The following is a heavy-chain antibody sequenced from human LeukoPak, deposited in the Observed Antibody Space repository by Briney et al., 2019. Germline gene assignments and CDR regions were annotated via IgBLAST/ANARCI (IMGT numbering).Heavy chain of an antibody. V-gene: IGHV3-30*04. CDR2: ISYDGSNK. CDR3: ARQPRGSGSYPLKHYYYYYYMDV. J-gene: IGHJ6*03. CDR1: GFTFSSYA. D-gene: IGHD3-10*01. Sequence: PGGTLRLSCAASGFTFSSYAMHWVRQAPGKGLEWVAVISYDGSNKYYADSVKGRFTISRDNSKNTLYLQMNSLRAEDTAVYYCARQPRGSGSYPLKHYYYYYYMDVWGKGTTVTVSS.